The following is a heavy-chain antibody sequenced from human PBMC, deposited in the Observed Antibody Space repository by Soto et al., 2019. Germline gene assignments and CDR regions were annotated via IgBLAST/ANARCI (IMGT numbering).Heavy chain of an antibody. CDR2: IYHSGST. CDR3: ARVPGP. CDR1: GVSITDYY. V-gene: IGHV4-38-2*01. J-gene: IGHJ5*02. Sequence: SETLSLTCAVSGVSITDYYWSWIRQPPGKGLEWIGSIYHSGSTYYNPSLKSRVTISVDRSKNQFSLKLSSVTAADTAVYYCARVPGPWGQGTLVTVSS.